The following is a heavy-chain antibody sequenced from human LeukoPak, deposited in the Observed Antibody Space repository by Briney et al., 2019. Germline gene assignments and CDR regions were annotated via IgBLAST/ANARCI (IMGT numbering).Heavy chain of an antibody. V-gene: IGHV3-33*01. CDR1: GFTFSSYG. J-gene: IGHJ1*01. D-gene: IGHD6-13*01. CDR3: AREGFVVAAAGHVGYFQH. CDR2: IWYDGSDK. Sequence: GRSLRLSCAASGFTFSSYGMHWVRQAPGKGLERVAVIWYDGSDKYYADSVKGRFTISRDNSKNTLYLQMNSLRAEDTAVYYCAREGFVVAAAGHVGYFQHWGQGTLVTVSS.